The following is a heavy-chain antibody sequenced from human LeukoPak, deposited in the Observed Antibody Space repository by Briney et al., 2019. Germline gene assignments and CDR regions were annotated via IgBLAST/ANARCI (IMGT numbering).Heavy chain of an antibody. V-gene: IGHV4-31*03. CDR3: ARIAPPNWFDP. CDR1: GGSISSGGYY. Sequence: PSQTLSLTCTVSGGSISSGGYYWSWIRQHPGKGLEWIGYIYYSGSTYYNPSLKSRVTISVDTSKNQCSLKLSSVTAADTAVYYCARIAPPNWFDPWGQGTLVTVSS. CDR2: IYYSGST. J-gene: IGHJ5*02. D-gene: IGHD6-13*01.